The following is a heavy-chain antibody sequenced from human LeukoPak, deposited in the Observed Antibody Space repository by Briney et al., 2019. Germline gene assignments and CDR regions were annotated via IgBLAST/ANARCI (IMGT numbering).Heavy chain of an antibody. D-gene: IGHD6-19*01. Sequence: SETLSLTCTVPGGSISSDSYYWAWIRQPPGKGLEWIASIYYSGSTYYNPSLKSRVTISVDTPRNQFSLKLSSVTAADTAVYYCASLAVAGLSEGYWGQGTLVIVSS. CDR1: GGSISSDSYY. J-gene: IGHJ4*02. V-gene: IGHV4-39*01. CDR2: IYYSGST. CDR3: ASLAVAGLSEGY.